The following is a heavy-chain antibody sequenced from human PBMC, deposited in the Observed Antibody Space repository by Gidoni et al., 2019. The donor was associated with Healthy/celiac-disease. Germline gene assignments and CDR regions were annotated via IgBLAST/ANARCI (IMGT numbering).Heavy chain of an antibody. J-gene: IGHJ4*02. CDR3: ARHGSDGYLDY. V-gene: IGHV4-59*08. D-gene: IGHD1-26*01. CDR1: GGSISSYY. CDR2: IYYSGST. Sequence: QVQLQESGPGLVKPSETLSLTCTVSGGSISSYYWSWIRQPPGKGLEWIGYIYYSGSTNYNPSLKSRVTISVDTSKNQFSLKLSSVTAADTAVYYCARHGSDGYLDYWGQGTLVTVSS.